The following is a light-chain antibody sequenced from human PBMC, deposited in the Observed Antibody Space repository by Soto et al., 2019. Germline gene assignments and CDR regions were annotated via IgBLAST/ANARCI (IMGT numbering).Light chain of an antibody. V-gene: IGKV1-9*01. J-gene: IGKJ1*01. Sequence: DLQLTQSPSFLSASVGDSVTVTCRASQGISSYLAWYQQKPGKAPKLLIYAASTLQSGVPSRFSGSGSGTEFTLTISSLQPEDFATYYCQQLNSYPRTFGQGTKVEIK. CDR1: QGISSY. CDR2: AAS. CDR3: QQLNSYPRT.